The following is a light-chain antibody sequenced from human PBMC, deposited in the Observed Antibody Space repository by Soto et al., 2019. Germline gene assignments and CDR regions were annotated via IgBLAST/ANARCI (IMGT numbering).Light chain of an antibody. V-gene: IGKV1-5*03. CDR3: HQYSTFPLLT. CDR2: RAS. J-gene: IGKJ4*01. Sequence: DIQMTQSPSTLSASVGDRVTITCRASQDIDKWLAWYQQKPGKAPQLLIYRASNLEIGVPSRFRGSGSGTAFTLTISSLRPDDFATYFCHQYSTFPLLTFGGGTKVEI. CDR1: QDIDKW.